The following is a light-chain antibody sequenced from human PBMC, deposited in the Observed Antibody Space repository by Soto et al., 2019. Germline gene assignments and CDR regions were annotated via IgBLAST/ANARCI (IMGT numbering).Light chain of an antibody. J-gene: IGKJ1*01. CDR1: QSVSNDF. Sequence: EIVLTQSPGILSLSPGERATLSCRASQSVSNDFLAWYQQKPGQAPRLIIYGASTRATDVPDRFSGSGSGADFTLSISRLEPEDFAVYYCHQRQSWPRTFGQGTKVDIK. CDR2: GAS. CDR3: HQRQSWPRT. V-gene: IGKV3-20*01.